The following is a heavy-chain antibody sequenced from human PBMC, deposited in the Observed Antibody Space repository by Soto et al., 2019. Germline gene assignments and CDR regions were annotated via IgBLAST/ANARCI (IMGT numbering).Heavy chain of an antibody. D-gene: IGHD3-3*01. CDR1: GFTFSSYA. CDR2: ISGSGGST. J-gene: IGHJ4*02. CDR3: AKEPETIFGVVTKYYFDY. V-gene: IGHV3-23*01. Sequence: GGSLRLSCAASGFTFSSYAMSWVRQAPGKGLEWVSAISGSGGSTYYADSVKGRFTISRDNSKNTLYLQMNSLRAEDTAVYYCAKEPETIFGVVTKYYFDYWGQGTLVTVSS.